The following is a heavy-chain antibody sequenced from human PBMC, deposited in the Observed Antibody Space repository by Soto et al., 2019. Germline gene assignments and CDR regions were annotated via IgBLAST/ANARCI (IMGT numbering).Heavy chain of an antibody. CDR3: ARGSGSPRYYYYGMDV. D-gene: IGHD1-26*01. CDR1: GFTFSSYS. CDR2: ISSSSSYI. V-gene: IGHV3-21*01. Sequence: GGSLRLSCAASGFTFSSYSMNWVRQAPGKGLEWVSSISSSSSYIYYADSVKGRFTISRDNAKNSLYLQMNSLRAEDTAVYYCARGSGSPRYYYYGMDVWGQGTTVTAP. J-gene: IGHJ6*02.